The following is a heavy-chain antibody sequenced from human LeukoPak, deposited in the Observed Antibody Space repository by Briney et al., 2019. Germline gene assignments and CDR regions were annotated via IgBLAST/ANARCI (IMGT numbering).Heavy chain of an antibody. V-gene: IGHV4-59*01. CDR1: GGPFNGYY. D-gene: IGHD5-18*01. CDR3: ARESLSQYNYGYGSFDY. J-gene: IGHJ4*02. Sequence: SETLSLTCTVSGGPFNGYYWSWIRQPPGKGLEWIGYIYSSGTTNYNPSLKSRVTISVDTSKNQFSLKLSSVTAADTALYYCARESLSQYNYGYGSFDYWGQGTLVTVSS. CDR2: IYSSGTT.